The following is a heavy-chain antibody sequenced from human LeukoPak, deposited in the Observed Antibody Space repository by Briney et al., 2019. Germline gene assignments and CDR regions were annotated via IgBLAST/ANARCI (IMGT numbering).Heavy chain of an antibody. D-gene: IGHD1/OR15-1a*01. CDR3: ARASTDNWYNYFDL. Sequence: GVSLRLSCAASGSSVTTSYLSWVRQAPGKGLEWVSLIYSSGSTYYADSVKGRFSVSRDKSKNTLYLQINSLRADDTAVYYCARASTDNWYNYFDLWGQGTLVTVSS. J-gene: IGHJ4*02. CDR1: GSSVTTSY. CDR2: IYSSGST. V-gene: IGHV3-66*01.